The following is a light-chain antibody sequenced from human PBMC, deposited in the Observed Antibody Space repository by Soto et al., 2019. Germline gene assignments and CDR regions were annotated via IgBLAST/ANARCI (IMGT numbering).Light chain of an antibody. CDR2: GAS. CDR1: QSVTSTY. Sequence: EIVLTQSPGTLSLSPGERATLSCRASQSVTSTYLAWYQQNPGQAPRLLIYGASNRATGIPDRFTGSGSGTDFTLTISRLEPEDFAVYYCQQYGGSPLTFGGGTKVEIK. CDR3: QQYGGSPLT. V-gene: IGKV3-20*01. J-gene: IGKJ4*01.